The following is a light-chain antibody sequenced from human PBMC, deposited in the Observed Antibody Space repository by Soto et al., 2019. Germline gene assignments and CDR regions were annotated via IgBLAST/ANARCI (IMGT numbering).Light chain of an antibody. CDR3: SSYVSSRTYV. CDR1: SSDVGGYKY. J-gene: IGLJ1*01. V-gene: IGLV2-14*01. Sequence: QSALTQPASVSGSPGQSITISCTGTSSDVGGYKYVSWYQQHPDKAPKLIIFEVSNRPSGISSRFSGSKSGNTASLTISGLQAEDEADYYCSSYVSSRTYVFGTGTKLTVL. CDR2: EVS.